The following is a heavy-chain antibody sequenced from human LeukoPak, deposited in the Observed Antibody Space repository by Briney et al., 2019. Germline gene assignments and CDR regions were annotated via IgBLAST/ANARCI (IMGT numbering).Heavy chain of an antibody. CDR2: ISSSSSTI. D-gene: IGHD5-18*01. V-gene: IGHV3-48*01. CDR1: GFTFSSYS. CDR3: ARGNWGYSYGY. Sequence: GGSLRLSCAASGFTFSSYSMNWVRQAPGKGLEWVSYISSSSSTIYYADSVKGRFTISRDNAKNSLYLQMNSLRAEDTAVYYCARGNWGYSYGYWGQGTLVTVSS. J-gene: IGHJ4*02.